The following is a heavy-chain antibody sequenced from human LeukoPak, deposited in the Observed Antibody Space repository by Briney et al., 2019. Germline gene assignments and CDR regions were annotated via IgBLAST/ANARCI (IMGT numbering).Heavy chain of an antibody. CDR1: GFTFNNYA. CDR3: ARDLKCSGGSCYSTSAIDY. CDR2: ISYDGSNK. J-gene: IGHJ4*02. D-gene: IGHD2-15*01. V-gene: IGHV3-30-3*01. Sequence: GGSLRLSCAASGFTFNNYAMHWVRQAPGKGLEWVTVISYDGSNKYYADSVKGRFTISRDNSKNTLYLQMNSLRAEDTAVYYCARDLKCSGGSCYSTSAIDYWGQGTLVTVSS.